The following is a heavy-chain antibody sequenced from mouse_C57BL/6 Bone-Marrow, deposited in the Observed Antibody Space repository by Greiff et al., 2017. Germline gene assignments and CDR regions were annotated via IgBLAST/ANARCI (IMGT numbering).Heavy chain of an antibody. V-gene: IGHV1-26*01. CDR1: GYTFTDYY. Sequence: EVQLQQSGPELVKPGASVKISCKASGYTFTDYYMNWVKQSHGKSLEWIGDINPNNGGTSYNQKFKGKATLTVDKSSSTAYMELRSLTSEDSAVYYCARVLLWYAMVYWGQGTSVTVSS. J-gene: IGHJ4*01. CDR3: ARVLLWYAMVY. D-gene: IGHD2-10*01. CDR2: INPNNGGT.